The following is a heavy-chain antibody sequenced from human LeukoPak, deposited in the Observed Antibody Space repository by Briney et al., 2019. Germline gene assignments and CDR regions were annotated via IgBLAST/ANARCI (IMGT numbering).Heavy chain of an antibody. Sequence: GGSLRLSCAASGFTFDDYAMHWVRQAPGKGLEWVSGISWNSGSIGYADSVKGRFTISRDIAKNSLYLQMNSLRAEDTALYYCANAGTAFDYWGQGTLVTVSS. J-gene: IGHJ4*02. D-gene: IGHD1/OR15-1a*01. CDR2: ISWNSGSI. V-gene: IGHV3-9*01. CDR3: ANAGTAFDY. CDR1: GFTFDDYA.